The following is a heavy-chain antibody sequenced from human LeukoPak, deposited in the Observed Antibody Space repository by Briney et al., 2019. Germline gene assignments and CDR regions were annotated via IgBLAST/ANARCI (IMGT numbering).Heavy chain of an antibody. CDR1: GFNFDDYD. D-gene: IGHD2-2*01. V-gene: IGHV3-20*04. J-gene: IGHJ5*02. CDR3: ARDPFCSSSTGCYFEDWFDP. CDR2: ITWSGDKP. Sequence: GGSLRLSCAASGFNFDDYDMSWVRQVPGKGLEWVSGITWSGDKPGYADSVRGRFAISRDNTKKSLYLQMSSLRAEDTALYYCARDPFCSSSTGCYFEDWFDPWGPGTLVTVSS.